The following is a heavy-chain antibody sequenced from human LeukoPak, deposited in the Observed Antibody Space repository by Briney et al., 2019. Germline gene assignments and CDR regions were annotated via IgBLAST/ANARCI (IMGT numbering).Heavy chain of an antibody. Sequence: ASVKVSCKASGYIFTEHHINWVRQAPGQGLEWMGWISGYNGNTNYAQKLQGRVTMTTDTSTSTAYMELRSLRSDDTAVYYCARVLRGGGGYYFDYWGQGTLVTVSS. CDR2: ISGYNGNT. J-gene: IGHJ4*02. D-gene: IGHD3-16*01. CDR3: ARVLRGGGGYYFDY. CDR1: GYIFTEHH. V-gene: IGHV1-18*01.